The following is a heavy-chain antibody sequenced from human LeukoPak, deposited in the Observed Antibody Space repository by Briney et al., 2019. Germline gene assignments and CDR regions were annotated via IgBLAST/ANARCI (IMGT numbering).Heavy chain of an antibody. V-gene: IGHV1-3*01. CDR2: INAANGST. J-gene: IGHJ4*02. CDR3: AGTYYYDSSGYYPAFDY. D-gene: IGHD3-22*01. CDR1: GYSFTDYA. Sequence: ASVKVSCKASGYSFTDYAMHWVRQAPEQRLEWMGWINAANGSTKYSQKFQGRVTITRDTSASRAYMELSSLRSEDTAVYYCAGTYYYDSSGYYPAFDYWGQGTLVTVSS.